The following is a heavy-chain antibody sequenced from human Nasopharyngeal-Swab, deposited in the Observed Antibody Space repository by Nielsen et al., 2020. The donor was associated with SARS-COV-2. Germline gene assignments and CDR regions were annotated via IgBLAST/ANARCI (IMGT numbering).Heavy chain of an antibody. CDR3: ARDGPSQYYNILTGSGRDYYYYYMDV. J-gene: IGHJ6*03. D-gene: IGHD3-9*01. CDR2: IIPIFGTP. Sequence: WVRQAPGQGLEWMGGIIPIFGTPNYAQKFQGRVTITADESTSTAYMELSSLRSEDTAVYYCARDGPSQYYNILTGSGRDYYYYYMDVWGKGTTVTVSS. V-gene: IGHV1-69*01.